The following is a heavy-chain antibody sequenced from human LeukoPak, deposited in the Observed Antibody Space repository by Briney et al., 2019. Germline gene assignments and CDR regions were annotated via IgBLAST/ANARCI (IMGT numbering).Heavy chain of an antibody. CDR1: GGSISNYH. CDR2: IYYSGST. V-gene: IGHV4-59*12. CDR3: GSSSRLDAFDI. Sequence: KASETLSLTCTVSGGSISNYHWSWIRQPPGKGLEWIGYIYYSGSTNYNPSLKSRVTMSVDTSKNQFSLKLSSVTAADTAVYYCGSSSRLDAFDIWGQGTVVTVSS. J-gene: IGHJ3*02. D-gene: IGHD6-6*01.